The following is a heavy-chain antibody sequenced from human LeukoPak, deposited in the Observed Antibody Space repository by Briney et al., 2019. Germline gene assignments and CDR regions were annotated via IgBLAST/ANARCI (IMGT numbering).Heavy chain of an antibody. V-gene: IGHV1-46*01. J-gene: IGHJ3*02. Sequence: ASVKVSCKASGYTFTSYYMHWVRQAPGQGLERMGIINPSGGSTTYAQKFQGRVTMTRDTSTSTVYMELSSLRSGDTAVYYCARSYSSSDAFDIWGQGTMVTVSS. CDR3: ARSYSSSDAFDI. D-gene: IGHD6-6*01. CDR2: INPSGGST. CDR1: GYTFTSYY.